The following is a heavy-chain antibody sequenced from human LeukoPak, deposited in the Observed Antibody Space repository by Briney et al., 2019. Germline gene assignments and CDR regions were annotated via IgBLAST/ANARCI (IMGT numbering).Heavy chain of an antibody. V-gene: IGHV4-61*02. CDR1: GGSISSGSYY. CDR2: IYNSGRT. D-gene: IGHD2-8*01. CDR3: ARVAMYEFFFDY. Sequence: PSETLSLTCTVSGGSISSGSYYWRWIRQPAGKGLEWIGRIYNSGRTKYSPSLESRVTMSIDTSKNQFSLKLSSVSAADTAVYYCARVAMYEFFFDYWGQGTLVTVSS. J-gene: IGHJ4*02.